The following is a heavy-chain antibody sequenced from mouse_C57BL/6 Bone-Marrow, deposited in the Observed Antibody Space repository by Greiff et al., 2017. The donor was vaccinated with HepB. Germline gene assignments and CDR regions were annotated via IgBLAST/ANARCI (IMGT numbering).Heavy chain of an antibody. J-gene: IGHJ2*01. CDR3: TRRAHYYGSRK. CDR1: GYTFTDYE. D-gene: IGHD1-1*01. V-gene: IGHV1-15*01. CDR2: IDPETGGT. Sequence: QVQLQQSGAELVRPGASVTLSCKASGYTFTDYEMHWVKQTPVHGLEWIGAIDPETGGTAYNQKFKGKAILTADKSSSTAYMELRSLTSEDSAVYYCTRRAHYYGSRKWGQGTTLTVSS.